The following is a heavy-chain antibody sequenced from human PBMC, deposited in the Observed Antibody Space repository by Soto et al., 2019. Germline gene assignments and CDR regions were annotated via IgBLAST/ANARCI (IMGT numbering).Heavy chain of an antibody. V-gene: IGHV3-15*01. CDR3: TTEDSSGYYSYYFDY. CDR2: IKSKTDGGTT. CDR1: GFTFSNAW. D-gene: IGHD3-22*01. J-gene: IGHJ4*02. Sequence: LRLSCAASGFTFSNAWMSWVRQAPGKGLEWVGRIKSKTDGGTTDYAAPVKGRFTISRDDSKNTLYLQMNSPKTEDTAVYYCTTEDSSGYYSYYFDYWGQGTLVTVSS.